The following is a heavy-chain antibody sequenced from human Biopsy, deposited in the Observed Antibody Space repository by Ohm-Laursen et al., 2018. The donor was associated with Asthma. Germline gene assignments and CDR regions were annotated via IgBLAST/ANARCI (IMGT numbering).Heavy chain of an antibody. D-gene: IGHD3-22*01. Sequence: ASAKVSCKISGYSLTDLSKHWVRQAPGQGLEWMGGHDHEEGGTVNAWRFQGRVTMTEDTSTDTAYMELSRLRSEDTAVYYCARSYDTDSYPVLVLDYWGQGTLVTVSS. CDR3: ARSYDTDSYPVLVLDY. CDR1: GYSLTDLS. CDR2: HDHEEGGT. J-gene: IGHJ4*02. V-gene: IGHV1-24*01.